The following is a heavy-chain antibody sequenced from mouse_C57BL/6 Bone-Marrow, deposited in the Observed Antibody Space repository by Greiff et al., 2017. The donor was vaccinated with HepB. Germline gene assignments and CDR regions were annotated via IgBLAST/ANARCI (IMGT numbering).Heavy chain of an antibody. J-gene: IGHJ3*01. CDR1: GFTFSSYA. V-gene: IGHV5-4*01. D-gene: IGHD1-1*01. Sequence: DVMLVESGGGLVKPGGSLKLSCAASGFTFSSYAMSWVRQTPEKRLEWVATISDGCSYTYYPDNVKGRFTISRDNAKNNLYLQMSHLKSEDTAMYYCARDPNYGSSWAWFAYWGQGTLVTVSA. CDR2: ISDGCSYT. CDR3: ARDPNYGSSWAWFAY.